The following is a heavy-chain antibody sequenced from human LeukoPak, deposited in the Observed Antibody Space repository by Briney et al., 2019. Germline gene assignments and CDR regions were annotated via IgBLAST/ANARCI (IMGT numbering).Heavy chain of an antibody. J-gene: IGHJ4*02. V-gene: IGHV3-11*01. CDR2: ISSSGSTK. D-gene: IGHD3-9*01. CDR1: GFTFTDYY. Sequence: GGSLRLSCAASGFTFTDYYMSWIRQAPGKGLEWVSYISSSGSTKYYADSVEGRFTISRDNAKDSLYLQMNSLRAEDTALYYCARDKTGYYDYWGQGTLVTVSS. CDR3: ARDKTGYYDY.